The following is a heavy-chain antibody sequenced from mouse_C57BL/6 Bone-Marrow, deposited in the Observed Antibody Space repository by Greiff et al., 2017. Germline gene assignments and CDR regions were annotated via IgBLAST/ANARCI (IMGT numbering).Heavy chain of an antibody. D-gene: IGHD1-1*01. Sequence: QVQLKESGPGLVQPSQSLSITCPVSGFSLNSYGVHWVRQSPGKGLEWLGVIWSGGSTDYNAAFVYRLSISKENAKSQVFCKMNRLQADDTAIYYWARNYYVSSYPHWYFDVWGTGTTVTVAS. J-gene: IGHJ1*03. V-gene: IGHV2-2*01. CDR3: ARNYYVSSYPHWYFDV. CDR2: IWSGGST. CDR1: GFSLNSYG.